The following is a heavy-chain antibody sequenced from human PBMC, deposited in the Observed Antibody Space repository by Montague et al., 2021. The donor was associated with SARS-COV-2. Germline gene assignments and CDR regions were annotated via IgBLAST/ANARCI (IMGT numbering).Heavy chain of an antibody. D-gene: IGHD3-10*01. V-gene: IGHV3-23*01. CDR3: AKDRLALLWLRERYDAFDI. CDR1: GFTFSKYA. J-gene: IGHJ3*02. Sequence: SLRLSCAASGFTFSKYAMSWVRQAPGKGLEWVSATSGSGRSTYYADSVKGRFTISRDNSKNTLYLRMNSLRAEDTAVYYCAKDRLALLWLRERYDAFDIWGQGTMVTVSS. CDR2: TSGSGRST.